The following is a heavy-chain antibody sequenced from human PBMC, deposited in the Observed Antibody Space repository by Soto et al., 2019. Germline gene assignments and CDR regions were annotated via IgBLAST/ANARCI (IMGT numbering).Heavy chain of an antibody. V-gene: IGHV3-23*01. CDR3: AKESLGRFFDFDN. Sequence: GGSLRLSCAASGFTFSNYALSWVRQAPGKGLEWVSGIDESGTNTYYADSVKGRFTISRDNSRNTLYLETNSLRAEDTAVYHCAKESLGRFFDFDN. CDR2: IDESGTNT. CDR1: GFTFSNYA. D-gene: IGHD3-10*01. J-gene: IGHJ4*01.